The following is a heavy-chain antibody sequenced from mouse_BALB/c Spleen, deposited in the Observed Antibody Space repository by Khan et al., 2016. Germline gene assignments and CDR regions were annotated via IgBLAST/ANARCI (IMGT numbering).Heavy chain of an antibody. J-gene: IGHJ3*01. D-gene: IGHD2-4*01. CDR3: ARHYDYGGGFAY. Sequence: EVKLLESGGGLVQPGGSLKLSCAASGFDFSRYWMSWVRQAPGKGLEWIGEINPDSSTINYTPSLKDKFIISSDNAKNTLYLQMSKVRSEDTALYYCARHYDYGGGFAYWGQGTLVTVSA. CDR1: GFDFSRYW. V-gene: IGHV4-1*02. CDR2: INPDSSTI.